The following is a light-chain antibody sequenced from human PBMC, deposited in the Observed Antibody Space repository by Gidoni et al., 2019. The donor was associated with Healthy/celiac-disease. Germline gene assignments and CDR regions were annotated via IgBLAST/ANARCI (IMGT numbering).Light chain of an antibody. V-gene: IGKV3-15*01. Sequence: IVMTQSPAPLSVSPEERATRTCRASQRVSSKFALYHQKPGQAPRRLIYGASTRATRIPATFSGSGSGTEFTLTTRSLQSEDFAGYYCQQYNNWPPSSTFGQGTKVEIK. CDR1: QRVSSK. CDR3: QQYNNWPPSST. J-gene: IGKJ1*01. CDR2: GAS.